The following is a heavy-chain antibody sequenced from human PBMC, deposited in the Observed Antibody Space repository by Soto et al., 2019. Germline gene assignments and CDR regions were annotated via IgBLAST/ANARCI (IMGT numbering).Heavy chain of an antibody. J-gene: IGHJ6*02. Sequence: EVQLVESGGGLVQPGGSLRLSCEASGFSFGSYSMNWVRQAPGKGLEWVSFISSRGTTTYYSDSVRGRFTVSRDNAKHSLSLEENSQRDEDTAVYYCARLGYCSSATCNYYFYYYGIDVWGQGTTVTVSS. CDR1: GFSFGSYS. CDR2: ISSRGTTT. CDR3: ARLGYCSSATCNYYFYYYGIDV. V-gene: IGHV3-48*02. D-gene: IGHD2-2*01.